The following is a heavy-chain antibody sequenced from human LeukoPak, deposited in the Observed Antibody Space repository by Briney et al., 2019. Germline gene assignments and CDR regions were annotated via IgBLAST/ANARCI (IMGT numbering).Heavy chain of an antibody. CDR3: ARIDGSSWYVFDY. D-gene: IGHD6-13*01. V-gene: IGHV3-11*04. CDR2: ISSSGSTI. J-gene: IGHJ4*02. CDR1: GFTFSDYC. Sequence: GGSLRLPCAASGFTFSDYCKSWIRQAPGKGLEWVSYISSSGSTIYYADSVKGRFTISRDNAKNSLYLQMNSLRAEDTAVYYCARIDGSSWYVFDYWGQGTLVTVSS.